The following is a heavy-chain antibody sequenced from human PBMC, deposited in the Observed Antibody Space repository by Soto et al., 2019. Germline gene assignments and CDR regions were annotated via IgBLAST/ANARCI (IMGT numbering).Heavy chain of an antibody. Sequence: SETLSLTCTVSGGSISSYYWSWIRQPPGKGLEWIGYIYYSGSTNYNPSLKSRVTISVDTSKNQFSLKLSSVTAADTAVYYCARGGYSGYDSVADYFDYWGQGTLVTVSS. CDR1: GGSISSYY. CDR2: IYYSGST. J-gene: IGHJ4*02. V-gene: IGHV4-59*01. D-gene: IGHD5-12*01. CDR3: ARGGYSGYDSVADYFDY.